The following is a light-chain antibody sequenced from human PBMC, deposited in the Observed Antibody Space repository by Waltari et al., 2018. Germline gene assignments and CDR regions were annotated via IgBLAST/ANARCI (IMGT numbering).Light chain of an antibody. J-gene: IGLJ2*01. CDR1: SSDIGGYDY. CDR2: GVT. Sequence: QSALTQPASVSGSPGQSITISCTGTSSDIGGYDYVSWYQQHPGKAPKLMIYGVTNRPSGVSNRFTGSKSGNTVSLTISGLQAEDEADYYCSSHTRSSTHVFGGGTKVTVL. CDR3: SSHTRSSTHV. V-gene: IGLV2-14*01.